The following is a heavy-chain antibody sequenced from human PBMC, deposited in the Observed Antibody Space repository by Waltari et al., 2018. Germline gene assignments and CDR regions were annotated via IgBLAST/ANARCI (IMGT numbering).Heavy chain of an antibody. CDR3: ARDSHPDFILEWLPIHYYYGMDV. CDR2: IYHSGST. V-gene: IGHV4-38-2*02. Sequence: QVQLQESGPGLVKPSETLSLTCAVSGYSISSGYYWGWIRQPPGKGLGGVGSIYHSGSTYYNPSLKSRVTISVDTSKNQFSLKLSSVTAADTAVYYCARDSHPDFILEWLPIHYYYGMDVWGQGTTVTVSS. J-gene: IGHJ6*02. D-gene: IGHD3-3*01. CDR1: GYSISSGYY.